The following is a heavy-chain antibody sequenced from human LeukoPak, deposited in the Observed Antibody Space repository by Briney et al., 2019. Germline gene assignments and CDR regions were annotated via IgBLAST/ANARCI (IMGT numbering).Heavy chain of an antibody. CDR3: ARVADSYYYMDV. Sequence: SETLSLICTVSGVSISSHDWSWIRQPPGKGLEWIGYIYYSGNTNYNPSLKSRVTISVDTSRNQFSLKVSSVTAADTAVYYCARVADSYYYMDVWGKGTTVTVSS. J-gene: IGHJ6*03. CDR2: IYYSGNT. CDR1: GVSISSHD. V-gene: IGHV4-59*11.